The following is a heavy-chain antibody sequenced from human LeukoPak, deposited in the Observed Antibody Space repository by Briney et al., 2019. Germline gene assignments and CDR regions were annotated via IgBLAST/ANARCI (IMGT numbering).Heavy chain of an antibody. Sequence: GGSLRLSCAGSGFTFGDYAMHWVGPAPGKGLEGVSLIRADGGRTYYADSVNGRFTISRDNSKNSLYLQMNSLRTDDTALYYCATWAFYHGLDVWGQGSTVTVSS. CDR3: ATWAFYHGLDV. CDR1: GFTFGDYA. D-gene: IGHD2/OR15-2a*01. V-gene: IGHV3-43*02. CDR2: IRADGGRT. J-gene: IGHJ6*02.